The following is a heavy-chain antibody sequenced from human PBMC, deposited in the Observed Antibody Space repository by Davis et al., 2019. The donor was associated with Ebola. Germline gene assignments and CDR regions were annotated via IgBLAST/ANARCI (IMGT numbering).Heavy chain of an antibody. V-gene: IGHV1-8*01. CDR2: MNPNSAKK. CDR3: ARGRFTIFGVASWYFDL. CDR1: GYSFANYD. J-gene: IGHJ2*01. D-gene: IGHD3-3*01. Sequence: AASVKVSCKASGYSFANYDIQWVRQASGQGLEWLGWMNPNSAKKGYAQKFQGRVTMTSNTSTGTAYMELSRLKSDDTAVYYCARGRFTIFGVASWYFDLRGRGTLVTVSS.